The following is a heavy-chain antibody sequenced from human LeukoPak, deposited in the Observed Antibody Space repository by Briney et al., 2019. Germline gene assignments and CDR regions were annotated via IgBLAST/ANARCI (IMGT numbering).Heavy chain of an antibody. CDR1: GFTFDDYA. Sequence: GGSLRLSCAASGFTFDDYAMHWVRQAPGKGLEWVSGISWNSGSIGYADSVKGRFTISRDNAKNSLYLQMNSLGAEDTALYYCAKDILAGTGSDGMDVWGQGTTVTVSS. CDR2: ISWNSGSI. V-gene: IGHV3-9*01. D-gene: IGHD6-19*01. CDR3: AKDILAGTGSDGMDV. J-gene: IGHJ6*02.